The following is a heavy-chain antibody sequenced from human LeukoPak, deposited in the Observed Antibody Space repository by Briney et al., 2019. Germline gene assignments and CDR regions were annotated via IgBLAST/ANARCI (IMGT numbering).Heavy chain of an antibody. Sequence: GGSLRLSCAASGFTFSDYHMTWIRQASGKGLEWVSYIGSSGSTIYYAASVKGRFTISRDNAKNSLYLQMNSLRAEDTAVYYCARDGAVAGIRNAFDIWGQGTMVTVSS. CDR1: GFTFSDYH. D-gene: IGHD6-19*01. CDR3: ARDGAVAGIRNAFDI. J-gene: IGHJ3*02. V-gene: IGHV3-11*01. CDR2: IGSSGSTI.